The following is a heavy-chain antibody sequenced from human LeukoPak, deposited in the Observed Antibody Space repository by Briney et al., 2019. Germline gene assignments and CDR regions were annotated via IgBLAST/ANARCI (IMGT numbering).Heavy chain of an antibody. D-gene: IGHD1-26*01. CDR3: ARGSYGDY. Sequence: MXWXGQAPGKGVEGGSGIYRGGSTYYADSVKGTFTISRDNSNHTLYLQMTTLGAEDTAVYYCARGSYGDYWGQGTLVTVSS. J-gene: IGHJ4*02. V-gene: IGHV3-66*01. CDR2: IYRGGST.